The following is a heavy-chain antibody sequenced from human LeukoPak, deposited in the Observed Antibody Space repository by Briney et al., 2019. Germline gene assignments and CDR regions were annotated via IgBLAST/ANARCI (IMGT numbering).Heavy chain of an antibody. Sequence: EASVKVSCKASGYTFTSYDINWVRQAPGQGLEWMGRIIPILGIANYAQKFQGRVTITADKSTSTAYMELSSLRSEDTAVYYCARDDKSGYGWLDPWGQGTLVTVSS. CDR2: IIPILGIA. CDR1: GYTFTSYD. CDR3: ARDDKSGYGWLDP. J-gene: IGHJ5*02. V-gene: IGHV1-69*04. D-gene: IGHD3-22*01.